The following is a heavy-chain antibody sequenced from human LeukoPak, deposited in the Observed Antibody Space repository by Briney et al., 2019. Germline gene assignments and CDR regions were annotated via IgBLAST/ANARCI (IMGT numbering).Heavy chain of an antibody. CDR1: GFTFSSYA. CDR3: AKAKGITIFGVDTRDPLDY. Sequence: GGSLRLSCAASGFTFSSYAMSWVRQAPGKGLEWVAFIRYDGSNKYYADSVKGRFTISRDNSKNTLYLQMNSLRAEDTAVYYCAKAKGITIFGVDTRDPLDYWGQGTLVTVSS. D-gene: IGHD3-3*01. CDR2: IRYDGSNK. J-gene: IGHJ4*02. V-gene: IGHV3-30*02.